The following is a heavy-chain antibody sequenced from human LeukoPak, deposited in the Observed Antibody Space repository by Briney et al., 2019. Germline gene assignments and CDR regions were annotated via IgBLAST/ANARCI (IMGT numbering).Heavy chain of an antibody. V-gene: IGHV1-24*01. D-gene: IGHD3-3*01. CDR1: GYTLTALA. CDR2: FDPEDGET. J-gene: IGHJ3*02. Sequence: ASVTVSRKVSGYTLTALAIHWVRQAPGKGLEWMGGFDPEDGETNYAQKFQGRVTMTEDTSTDTAYMELSSLRSEDTAVYYWATDQNHVGVLRFFERALGAFDIWGQGTMVTVSS. CDR3: ATDQNHVGVLRFFERALGAFDI.